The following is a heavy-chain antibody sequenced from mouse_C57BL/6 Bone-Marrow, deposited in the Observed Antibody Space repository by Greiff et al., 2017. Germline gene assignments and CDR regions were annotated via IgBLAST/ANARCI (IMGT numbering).Heavy chain of an antibody. V-gene: IGHV1-82*01. Sequence: VQLQQSGPELVKPGASVKISCKASGYAFSSSWMNWVKQRPGKGLEWIGRIYPGDGDTNYNGKFKGKATLTADKSSSTAYMQLSSLTSDDSAVYFSAREYYYGSKDYWGQGTTLTVSS. CDR2: IYPGDGDT. CDR1: GYAFSSSW. CDR3: AREYYYGSKDY. D-gene: IGHD1-1*01. J-gene: IGHJ2*01.